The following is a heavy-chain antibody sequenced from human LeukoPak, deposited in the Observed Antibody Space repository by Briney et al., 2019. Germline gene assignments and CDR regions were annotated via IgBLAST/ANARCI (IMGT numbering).Heavy chain of an antibody. Sequence: PPETLSLTCTVSGGSLNISSYYWGWIRQPPGKGLEWIGSIYYSGRTYYNPSLKIRVTIFVDTSKNQFSLKLNSVTAADTAVYYCARSQATAMVSDYWGQGTLVTVSS. CDR1: GGSLNISSYY. D-gene: IGHD2-2*01. J-gene: IGHJ4*02. CDR3: ARSQATAMVSDY. V-gene: IGHV4-39*01. CDR2: IYYSGRT.